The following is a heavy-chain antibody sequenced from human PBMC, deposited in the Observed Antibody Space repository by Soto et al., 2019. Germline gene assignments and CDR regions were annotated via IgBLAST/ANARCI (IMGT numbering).Heavy chain of an antibody. Sequence: ASVKVSCKASGYTFTSYDLYWVRHATGQGLEWMGWMNPNSGNTGYAQKFQGRVTMTRNTSISTAYMELSSLRSEDTAVYYCARVMVRGGAFDIWGQGTMVTVSS. D-gene: IGHD3-10*01. CDR1: GYTFTSYD. J-gene: IGHJ3*02. CDR3: ARVMVRGGAFDI. V-gene: IGHV1-8*01. CDR2: MNPNSGNT.